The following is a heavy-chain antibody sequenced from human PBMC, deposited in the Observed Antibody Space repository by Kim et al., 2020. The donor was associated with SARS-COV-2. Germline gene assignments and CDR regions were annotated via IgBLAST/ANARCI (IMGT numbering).Heavy chain of an antibody. CDR3: ARYDF. CDR2: IDHSGSA. Sequence: IDHSGSANYHQSLKSRVTISADTSDSQFSLKMNSVTAADTAIYYCARYDFWSRGTLVTVSS. D-gene: IGHD3-3*01. V-gene: IGHV4-34*01. J-gene: IGHJ4*02.